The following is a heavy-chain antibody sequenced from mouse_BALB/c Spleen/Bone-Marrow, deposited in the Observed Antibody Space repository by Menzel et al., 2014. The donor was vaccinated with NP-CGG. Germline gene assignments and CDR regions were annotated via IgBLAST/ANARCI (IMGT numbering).Heavy chain of an antibody. V-gene: IGHV7-3*02. CDR2: IRNKANGYTA. J-gene: IGHJ1*01. Sequence: EVQLVESGGGLVQPGGSLRLSCATSGFTFTDYYISWVRQTPGKALEWLGFIRNKANGYTADYSVSVKGRFTISRDNSQNILYLQMNTLRAEDSATYYCARDENYDIYWYFDVWGAGTTVTVSS. CDR3: ARDENYDIYWYFDV. D-gene: IGHD1-1*01. CDR1: GFTFTDYY.